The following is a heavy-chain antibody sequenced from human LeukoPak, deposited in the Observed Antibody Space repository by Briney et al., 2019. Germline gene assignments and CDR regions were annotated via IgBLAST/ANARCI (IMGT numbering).Heavy chain of an antibody. Sequence: GGSLRLSCAASGFTFSSYGMHWVRQAPGKGLEWVAVIWYDGSNKYYADSVKGRFTISRDNSKNTLYLQMDSLRAEDTAVYYCARDGPERGPSPFDYWGQGTLVTVSS. V-gene: IGHV3-33*01. D-gene: IGHD1-1*01. CDR1: GFTFSSYG. CDR3: ARDGPERGPSPFDY. J-gene: IGHJ4*02. CDR2: IWYDGSNK.